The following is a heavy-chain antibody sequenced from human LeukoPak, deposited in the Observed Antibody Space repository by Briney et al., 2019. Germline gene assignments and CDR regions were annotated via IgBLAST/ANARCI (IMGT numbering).Heavy chain of an antibody. Sequence: GASVKVSCKVSGYTLTELSMHWVRQAPGKGLEWMGGFDPEDGETIYAQKFQGRVTMTEDTSTDTAYMELSSLRSEDTAVYYCATVSYYYDSSGYYYGYWGQGTLVTVSS. CDR3: ATVSYYYDSSGYYYGY. CDR2: FDPEDGET. J-gene: IGHJ4*02. D-gene: IGHD3-22*01. V-gene: IGHV1-24*01. CDR1: GYTLTELS.